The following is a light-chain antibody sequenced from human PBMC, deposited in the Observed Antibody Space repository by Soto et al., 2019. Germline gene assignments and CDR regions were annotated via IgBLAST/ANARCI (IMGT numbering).Light chain of an antibody. CDR3: QQHGSSPFT. CDR1: QKGSNPL. Sequence: VLKQSPGTPVFSPGEKTPPLCRAQQKGSNPLLAWYQQKPGQAPRLLIYGASTRATGIPDRFSASGSGTDFTLTISRLEPEDFAVYYCQQHGSSPFTFGPGTKVDIK. CDR2: GAS. V-gene: IGKV3-20*01. J-gene: IGKJ3*01.